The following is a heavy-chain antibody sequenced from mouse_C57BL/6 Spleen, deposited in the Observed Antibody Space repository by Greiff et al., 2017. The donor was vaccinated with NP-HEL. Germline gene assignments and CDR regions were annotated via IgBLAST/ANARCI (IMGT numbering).Heavy chain of an antibody. CDR3: ARHNPDYFDY. J-gene: IGHJ2*01. CDR2: ISSGGSYT. CDR1: GFTFSSYG. Sequence: EVQLVESGGDLVKPGGSLKLSCAASGFTFSSYGMSWVRQTPDKRLEWVATISSGGSYTYYPDSVTGRFTISRDNAKNTRYLQMSSLKSEDTAMYYCARHNPDYFDYWGQGTTLTVSS. V-gene: IGHV5-6*01.